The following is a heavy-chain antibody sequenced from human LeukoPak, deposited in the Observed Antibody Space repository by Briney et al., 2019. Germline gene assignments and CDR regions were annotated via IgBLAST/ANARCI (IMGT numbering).Heavy chain of an antibody. V-gene: IGHV3-74*01. D-gene: IGHD3-10*01. J-gene: IGHJ4*02. CDR3: VRSLFGGTNEH. CDR2: INPDGSST. CDR1: GFTFSIYW. Sequence: GGSLRLSCAASGFTFSIYWTHWVRQTPGKGLVWGSRINPDGSSTTYADSVKGRFTISRDNAKNTVYLQMNSLRAEDTAVYYCVRSLFGGTNEHWGQGTLVTVSS.